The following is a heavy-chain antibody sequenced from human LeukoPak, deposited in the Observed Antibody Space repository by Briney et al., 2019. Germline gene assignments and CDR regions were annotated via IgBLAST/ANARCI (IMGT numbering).Heavy chain of an antibody. D-gene: IGHD3-16*01. V-gene: IGHV4-61*02. CDR2: IYTSGST. Sequence: SETLSLTCTVSGGSISSGSYYWSWIRQPAGKGLEWIGRIYTSGSTNYNPSLKSRVTISVDTSKNRFSLKLSSVTAADTAVYYCARGSYGYIDQWGQGLLVTVSS. CDR1: GGSISSGSYY. CDR3: ARGSYGYIDQ. J-gene: IGHJ4*02.